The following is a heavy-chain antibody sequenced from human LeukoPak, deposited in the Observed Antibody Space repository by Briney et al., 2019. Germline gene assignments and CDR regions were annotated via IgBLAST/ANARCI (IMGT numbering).Heavy chain of an antibody. V-gene: IGHV1-69*13. J-gene: IGHJ6*03. D-gene: IGHD2-21*02. Sequence: ASVKVSCKASGGTFSSYAISWVRQAPGQGLEWMGGIIPIFGTANYAQKFQGRVTITADESTSTAYMELSSLRSEDTAVYYCARDLVESVVVTDAYYYYYYMDVWGKGTTVTISS. CDR1: GGTFSSYA. CDR3: ARDLVESVVVTDAYYYYYYMDV. CDR2: IIPIFGTA.